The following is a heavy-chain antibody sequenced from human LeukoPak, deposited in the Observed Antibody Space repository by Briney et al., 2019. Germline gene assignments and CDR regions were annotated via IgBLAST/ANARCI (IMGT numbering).Heavy chain of an antibody. CDR1: GFTLSSHY. CDR2: IYPSGTT. D-gene: IGHD3-22*01. J-gene: IGHJ4*02. V-gene: IGHV3-66*01. CDR3: ARRVDYYDSSGYQSVYFDY. Sequence: GGSLRLSCAASGFTLSSHYMSWVRQAPGKGLEWVSVIYPSGTTYCADSVKGRFTISRDNSKNTLYLQLNSLRAEDTAVYYCARRVDYYDSSGYQSVYFDYWAQGPLVTVSS.